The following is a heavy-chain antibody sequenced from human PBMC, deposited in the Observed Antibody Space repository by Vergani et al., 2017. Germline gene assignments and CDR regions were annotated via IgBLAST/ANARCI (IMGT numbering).Heavy chain of an antibody. CDR1: GFTFSSYS. J-gene: IGHJ3*02. V-gene: IGHV3-23*04. CDR3: ARDLRYNWNYDPPVGDAFDI. Sequence: EVQLVESGGGLVKPGGSLRLSCAASGFTFSSYSMNWVRQAPGKGLEWVSAISGSGGTTYYADSVKGRFTISRDNSKNTVYLQMNSLRAEDTAVYYCARDLRYNWNYDPPVGDAFDIWGQGTMVTVSS. D-gene: IGHD1-7*01. CDR2: ISGSGGTT.